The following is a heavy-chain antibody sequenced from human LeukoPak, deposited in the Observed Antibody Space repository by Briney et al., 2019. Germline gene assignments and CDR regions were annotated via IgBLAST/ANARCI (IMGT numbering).Heavy chain of an antibody. V-gene: IGHV3-30*03. CDR2: ISYVGSNK. J-gene: IGHJ5*02. D-gene: IGHD6-13*01. CDR3: ARPRGAAAGTFGFDP. CDR1: GFTFSSYG. Sequence: GGSLRLSCAASGFTFSSYGMHWVRQAPGKGLEWVAVISYVGSNKYYADSVKGRFTISRVNSKNTLYLRMNSLRAEDTAVYYCARPRGAAAGTFGFDPWGQGTLVTVSS.